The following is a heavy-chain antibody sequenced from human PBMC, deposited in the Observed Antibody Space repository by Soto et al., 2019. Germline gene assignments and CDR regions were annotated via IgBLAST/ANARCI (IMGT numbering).Heavy chain of an antibody. CDR3: ARRPGFGHAFDI. CDR2: IYYSGST. CDR1: GGSISSYY. V-gene: IGHV4-59*08. J-gene: IGHJ3*02. D-gene: IGHD3-10*01. Sequence: QVQLQESGPGLVKPSETLSLTCTVSGGSISSYYWSWIRQPPGKGLEWIGYIYYSGSTIYNPSLKSRVTISVDTSKNQFSLKLSSVTAADTAVYYCARRPGFGHAFDIWGQGTMVTVSS.